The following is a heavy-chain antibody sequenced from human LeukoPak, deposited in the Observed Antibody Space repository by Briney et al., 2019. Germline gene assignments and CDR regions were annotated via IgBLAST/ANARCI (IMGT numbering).Heavy chain of an antibody. D-gene: IGHD3-16*01. Sequence: GSLRLSCAASGFTFSGYEMNWVRQAPGKGLEWVSYISSSGSTIYYADSVKGRFTISRDNAKNSLYLQMNSLRAEDTAVYYCAAGVWGSIDYWGQGTLVTVSS. CDR3: AAGVWGSIDY. J-gene: IGHJ4*02. CDR1: GFTFSGYE. V-gene: IGHV3-48*03. CDR2: ISSSGSTI.